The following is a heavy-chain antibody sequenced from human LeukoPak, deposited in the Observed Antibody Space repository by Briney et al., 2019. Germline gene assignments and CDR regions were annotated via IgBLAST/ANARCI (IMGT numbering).Heavy chain of an antibody. CDR1: GDSFSTYW. J-gene: IGHJ3*02. CDR2: IYPGDSDT. V-gene: IGHV5-51*01. D-gene: IGHD4-23*01. CDR3: ARPLLRWSDAFDI. Sequence: GESLKISCKGSGDSFSTYWIGWVRQMPGKGLEWMGIIYPGDSDTRYSPSFQDQVTISVDKSISTAYLQWGSLKASDTAMYYCARPLLRWSDAFDIWGQGTMVTVSS.